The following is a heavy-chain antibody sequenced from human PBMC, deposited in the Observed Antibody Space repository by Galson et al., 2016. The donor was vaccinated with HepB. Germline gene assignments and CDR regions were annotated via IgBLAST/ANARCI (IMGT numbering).Heavy chain of an antibody. CDR1: GFTVSSNY. V-gene: IGHV3-53*04. CDR3: ARARWAASGGDAFDI. J-gene: IGHJ3*02. D-gene: IGHD1-26*01. Sequence: SLRLSCAAPGFTVSSNYMSWVRQAPGKGLEWVSIIYSGGSTYYADSVKGRFTISRHNSNNTLHLQMNTLRPEDTAVYYCARARWAASGGDAFDIWGQGTMVIVSS. CDR2: IYSGGST.